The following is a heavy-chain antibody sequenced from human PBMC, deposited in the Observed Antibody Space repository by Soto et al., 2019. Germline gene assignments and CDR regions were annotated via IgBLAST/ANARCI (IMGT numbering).Heavy chain of an antibody. CDR3: TGAYYDINGYSLDP. D-gene: IGHD3-22*01. J-gene: IGHJ5*02. CDR1: GGSTSSGY. CDR2: IYYGGSI. Sequence: SETLSLTCSVSGGSTSSGYWTWIRQPPGKGLEWIGYIYYGGSINYNPSLKSRVIISVDTAKNQFSLRLSSVTAADTVVYYCTGAYYDINGYSLDPWGQGTSVTVSS. V-gene: IGHV4-59*01.